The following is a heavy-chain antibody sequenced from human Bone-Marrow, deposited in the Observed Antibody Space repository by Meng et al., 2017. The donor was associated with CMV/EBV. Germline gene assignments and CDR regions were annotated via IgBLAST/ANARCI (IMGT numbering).Heavy chain of an antibody. CDR2: IYCSGST. Sequence: GSLRLSCTVSGGSISSYYWSWIRQPPGKGLEWIGYIYCSGSTNYNPSLKSRVTISVDTSKNQFSLKLSSVTAADTAVYYCAREMKYYDILSGYQHAALDIWGQGTMVTVSS. D-gene: IGHD3-9*01. CDR3: AREMKYYDILSGYQHAALDI. V-gene: IGHV4-59*12. CDR1: GGSISSYY. J-gene: IGHJ3*02.